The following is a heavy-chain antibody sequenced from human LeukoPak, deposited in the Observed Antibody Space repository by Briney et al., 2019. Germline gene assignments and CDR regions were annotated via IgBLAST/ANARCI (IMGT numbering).Heavy chain of an antibody. CDR2: ISNSGNT. J-gene: IGHJ4*02. CDR3: ARASQYDSSGYYEGGPQYYFDY. D-gene: IGHD3-22*01. V-gene: IGHV4-59*01. Sequence: KPGGSLRLSCAASGFTFSSYAMSWIRQPPGKGLEWIGYISNSGNTKYNPSLKSRVTISVDTSKNQFSLKLSSVTAADTAVYYCARASQYDSSGYYEGGPQYYFDYWGQGTLVTVSS. CDR1: GFTFSSYA.